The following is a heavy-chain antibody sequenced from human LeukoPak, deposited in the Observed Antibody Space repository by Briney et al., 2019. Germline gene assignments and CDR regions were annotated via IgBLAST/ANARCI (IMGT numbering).Heavy chain of an antibody. CDR3: ARAWDDIVVVPAAYDLRYYYGMDV. CDR1: GYTFTSYA. CDR2: INAGNGNT. D-gene: IGHD2-2*01. V-gene: IGHV1-3*01. J-gene: IGHJ6*02. Sequence: ASVKVSCKASGYTFTSYAMHWVRQAPGQRLEWMGWINAGNGNTKYSQKFQGRVTITRDTSASTAYMELSSLRSEDTAVYYCARAWDDIVVVPAAYDLRYYYGMDVWGQGTTVTVSS.